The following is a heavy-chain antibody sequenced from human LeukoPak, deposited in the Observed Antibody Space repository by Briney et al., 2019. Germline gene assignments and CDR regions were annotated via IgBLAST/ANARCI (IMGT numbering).Heavy chain of an antibody. D-gene: IGHD1-26*01. CDR1: GGSLRTSNYY. J-gene: IGHJ4*02. Sequence: NLSETLSLTCTVSGGSLRTSNYYWGWVRQPPGKGLEWIGSIYYSGTTYFDPSLKSRVTISVDTSNNQLSLKLSSVTAADTAVYFCARTVAATLIFDSWGQGTLLTASS. CDR3: ARTVAATLIFDS. V-gene: IGHV4-39*01. CDR2: IYYSGTT.